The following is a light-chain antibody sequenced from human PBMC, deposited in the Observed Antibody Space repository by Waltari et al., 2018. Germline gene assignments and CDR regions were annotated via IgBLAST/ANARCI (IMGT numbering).Light chain of an antibody. Sequence: RRLLHNNGNTYLRWYLQKPGQSPQLLIYEVASRFSGVPDRFSGSGSGTDFTLKISRVEAEDVGVYYCMQGIHLRTFGQGTKVEIK. CDR1: RRLLHNNGNTY. CDR2: EVA. CDR3: MQGIHLRT. J-gene: IGKJ1*01. V-gene: IGKV2-29*02.